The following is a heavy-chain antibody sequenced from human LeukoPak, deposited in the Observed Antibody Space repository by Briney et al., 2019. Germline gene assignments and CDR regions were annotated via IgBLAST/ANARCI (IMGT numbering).Heavy chain of an antibody. V-gene: IGHV3-7*01. CDR2: IKQDGSEK. Sequence: HAGGSLRLSCAASEIAFTYWMSWVRQAPGKGLEWVANIKQDGSEKYYVGSVKGRLTVSRDNAKKSLYLQMNSLRAEDTAVYYCASAFLDDFWSGHFWGQGTPVTVSS. J-gene: IGHJ4*02. D-gene: IGHD3-3*01. CDR1: EIAFTYW. CDR3: ASAFLDDFWSGHF.